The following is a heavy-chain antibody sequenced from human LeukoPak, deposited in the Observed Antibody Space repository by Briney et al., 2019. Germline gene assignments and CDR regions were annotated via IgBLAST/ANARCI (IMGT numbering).Heavy chain of an antibody. CDR1: GFTFSSYW. Sequence: SGGSLRLSCAASGFTFSSYWMHWVRQAPGKGLVWLSRISTDGTTTTYADSVRGRFTISRDNAKSTLYLQMNSLRAEDTAVYYCAGSPAYWGQGTLVTVSS. CDR3: AGSPAY. J-gene: IGHJ4*02. CDR2: ISTDGTTT. V-gene: IGHV3-74*01.